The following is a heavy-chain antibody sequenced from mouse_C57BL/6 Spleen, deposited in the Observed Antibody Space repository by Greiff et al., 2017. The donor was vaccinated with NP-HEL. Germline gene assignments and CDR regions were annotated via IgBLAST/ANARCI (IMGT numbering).Heavy chain of an antibody. CDR3: ARDRGYYGSGFAY. V-gene: IGHV5-4*01. Sequence: EVKLMESGGGLVKPGGSLKLSCAASGFTFSSYAMSWVRQTPEKRLEWVATISDGGSYTYYPDNVKGRFTISRDNAKNNLYLQMSHLKSEDTAMYYCARDRGYYGSGFAYWGQGTLVTVSA. CDR1: GFTFSSYA. CDR2: ISDGGSYT. J-gene: IGHJ3*01. D-gene: IGHD1-1*01.